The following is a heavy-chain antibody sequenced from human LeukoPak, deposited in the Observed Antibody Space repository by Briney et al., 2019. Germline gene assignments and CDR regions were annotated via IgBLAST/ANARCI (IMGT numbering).Heavy chain of an antibody. CDR1: GYSFTNFD. J-gene: IGHJ6*03. CDR3: ARGPQWRGDYYYMDV. CDR2: MSPNSGNK. D-gene: IGHD6-19*01. V-gene: IGHV1-8*01. Sequence: ASVKVSCKASGYSFTNFDINWVRQATGQGLEWMGCMSPNSGNKGYAQKFQGRVTMTMNTSISTAYMELSSLRSEDRAVYYCARGPQWRGDYYYMDVWGRGTTVTVSS.